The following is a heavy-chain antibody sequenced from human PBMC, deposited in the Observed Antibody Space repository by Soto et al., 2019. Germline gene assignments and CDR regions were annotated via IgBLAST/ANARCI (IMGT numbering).Heavy chain of an antibody. Sequence: QVQLQESGAVLVKASQTLSLTCTVSGGSISSGEYYSSWIREPPGKGLEWIGYIYYIGSSYYNPSLKSRVTISLDATTNQFSLKLTSVTAADTAVYYYARAHRWVQPKLYYWGQGTLVTVSS. D-gene: IGHD5-18*01. J-gene: IGHJ4*02. CDR3: ARAHRWVQPKLYY. CDR1: GGSISSGEYY. CDR2: IYYIGSS. V-gene: IGHV4-30-4*01.